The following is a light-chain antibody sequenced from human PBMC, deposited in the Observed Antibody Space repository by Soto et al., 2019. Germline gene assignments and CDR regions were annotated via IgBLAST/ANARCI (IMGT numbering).Light chain of an antibody. CDR3: QSYDSSLSGSWV. J-gene: IGLJ3*02. CDR1: NIESKS. V-gene: IGLV3-21*02. CDR2: VDS. Sequence: SYELTQPPSVSVAPGQTARITCGGNNIESKSVHWYQQRPGQAPVLVIYVDSDRPSGIPDRFSGSKSGTSASLAITGLQAEDEADYYCQSYDSSLSGSWVFGGGTKLTVL.